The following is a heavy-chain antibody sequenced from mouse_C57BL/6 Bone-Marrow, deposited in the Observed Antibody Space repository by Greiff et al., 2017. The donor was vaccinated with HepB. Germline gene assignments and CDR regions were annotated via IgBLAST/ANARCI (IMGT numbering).Heavy chain of an antibody. CDR1: GYSFTGYY. Sequence: EVQLQQSGPGLVKPGASVKISCKASGYSFTGYYMNWVKQSPEKSLEWIGEINPSTGGTTYNQKVKAKATLTVDKSSSTAYMQLNSLTSEDSAVSYCARSPLRDYAIDYWGQGTSVPVSS. J-gene: IGHJ4*01. CDR3: ARSPLRDYAIDY. D-gene: IGHD3-2*02. CDR2: INPSTGGT. V-gene: IGHV1-42*01.